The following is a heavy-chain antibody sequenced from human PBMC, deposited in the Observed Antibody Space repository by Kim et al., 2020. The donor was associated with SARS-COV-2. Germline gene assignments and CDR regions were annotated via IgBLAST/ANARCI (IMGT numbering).Heavy chain of an antibody. J-gene: IGHJ4*02. V-gene: IGHV4-39*01. D-gene: IGHD6-13*01. Sequence: SETLSLTCTVSGGSISSSSYYWGWIRQPPGKGLEWIGSIYYSGITYYNPSLKSRVTISVDTSKNQFSLKLSSVTAADTAVYYCARLYDYSSSWPGDYWGQGTLVTVSS. CDR2: IYYSGIT. CDR1: GGSISSSSYY. CDR3: ARLYDYSSSWPGDY.